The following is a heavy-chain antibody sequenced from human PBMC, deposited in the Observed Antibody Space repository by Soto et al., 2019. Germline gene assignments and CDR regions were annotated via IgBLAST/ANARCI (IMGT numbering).Heavy chain of an antibody. V-gene: IGHV1-3*01. Sequence: ASVKVSCKASGYTFTSYAMHWVRQAPGQRLEWMAWINAGNGNTKYSQKFQGRVTISRDNARNTLYLQVTSLRAEDMAIYYCARREGSSSNDWYYFTYWGQGTLVTVSS. CDR2: INAGNGNT. D-gene: IGHD6-19*01. CDR3: ARREGSSSNDWYYFTY. CDR1: GYTFTSYA. J-gene: IGHJ4*01.